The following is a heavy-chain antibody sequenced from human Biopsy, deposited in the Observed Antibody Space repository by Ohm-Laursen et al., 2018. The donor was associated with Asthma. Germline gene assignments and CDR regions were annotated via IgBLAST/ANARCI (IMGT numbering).Heavy chain of an antibody. Sequence: SLRLSCTATGFTFSSFGMHWVRQAPGKGLEWVACISYDGSNKYYADSVKGRSTISRDNSKNTLYLQMNSLRAEDTAVYYCSREEPTSGWYQGSILRWGQGTLVTVSS. V-gene: IGHV3-30*03. CDR3: SREEPTSGWYQGSILR. J-gene: IGHJ4*02. CDR1: GFTFSSFG. D-gene: IGHD6-19*01. CDR2: ISYDGSNK.